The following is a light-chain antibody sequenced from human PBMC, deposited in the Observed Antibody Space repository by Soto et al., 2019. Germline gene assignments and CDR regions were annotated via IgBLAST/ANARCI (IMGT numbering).Light chain of an antibody. Sequence: EIVLTQSPGTLSLSLGERATLSCRASQSVSSSYLAWYQQKPGQAPRLLIDGASSRATGIPDRFSGSGSGTDFTLTSSRLEPEDFAVYYCQQYGSSPRTFGQGTKVDIK. J-gene: IGKJ1*01. CDR2: GAS. CDR3: QQYGSSPRT. CDR1: QSVSSSY. V-gene: IGKV3-20*01.